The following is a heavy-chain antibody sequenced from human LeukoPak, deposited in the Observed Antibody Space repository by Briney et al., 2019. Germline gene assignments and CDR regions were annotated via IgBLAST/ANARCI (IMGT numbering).Heavy chain of an antibody. Sequence: GGSPRLSCAASGFTFTSYGMLCVRQAPGKGLEGVALISYAGSNKYFADSVKGRFTISRDNSNDTLYLQMHSLRAEDTAVYYCAKDNVAAAGRYFDYWGQGTLVTVSS. J-gene: IGHJ4*02. CDR2: ISYAGSNK. CDR1: GFTFTSYG. D-gene: IGHD6-13*01. V-gene: IGHV3-30*18. CDR3: AKDNVAAAGRYFDY.